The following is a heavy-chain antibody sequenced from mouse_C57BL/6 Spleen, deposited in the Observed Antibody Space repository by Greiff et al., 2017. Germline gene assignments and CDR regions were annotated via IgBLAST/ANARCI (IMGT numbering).Heavy chain of an antibody. D-gene: IGHD1-1*01. Sequence: QVQLQQPGAELVKPGASVKLSCKASGYTFTSYWMQWVKQRPGQGLEWIGEIDPSDSYTNYNQKFKGKATLTVDTSSSTAYMQLSSLTSEDSAVYYCAREGTAVYWGQGTLVTVSA. CDR1: GYTFTSYW. V-gene: IGHV1-50*01. J-gene: IGHJ3*01. CDR2: IDPSDSYT. CDR3: AREGTAVY.